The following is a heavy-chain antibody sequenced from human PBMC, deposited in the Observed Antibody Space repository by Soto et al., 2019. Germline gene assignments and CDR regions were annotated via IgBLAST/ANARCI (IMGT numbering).Heavy chain of an antibody. J-gene: IGHJ4*02. CDR2: IHYNGNT. Sequence: QVQLQVSAPGLVKPSETLSLTCTVSGDSISAYSWSWVRQPPGKGLEWIGNIHYNGNTKYNPSLKGLVTMSVDTFKNQFSLKLISVPAADTAKYFCAREGNLGRLLQPLDFWGQGTLVTVSS. V-gene: IGHV4-59*01. CDR3: AREGNLGRLLQPLDF. CDR1: GDSISAYS. D-gene: IGHD2-21*01.